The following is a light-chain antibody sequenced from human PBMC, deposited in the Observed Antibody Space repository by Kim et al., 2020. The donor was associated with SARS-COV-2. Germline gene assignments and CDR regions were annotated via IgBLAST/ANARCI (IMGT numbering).Light chain of an antibody. CDR1: SLRSYY. V-gene: IGLV3-19*01. CDR3: NSRDSNKNVV. Sequence: ALGQTVRITCQGDSLRSYYATWYQQKPGQAPIVVIYGKNNRPSGIPDRFSGSSSGNTASLTITATQAGDEADYYCNSRDSNKNVVFGGGTKLTVL. J-gene: IGLJ2*01. CDR2: GKN.